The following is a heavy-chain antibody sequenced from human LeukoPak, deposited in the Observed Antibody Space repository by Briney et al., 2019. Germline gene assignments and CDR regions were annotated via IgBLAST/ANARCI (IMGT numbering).Heavy chain of an antibody. CDR1: GFTFSIYA. D-gene: IGHD3-22*01. Sequence: PGGSLRLSXVASGFTFSIYAMSWVRQAPGKGLEWVSSITSSGETTFYAGSVKGQFTISRDNSKNTMYLQMNSLRAEDTAVYYCARDRPNYYGSNGHYYRRDGDYWGQGTLVTVSS. CDR3: ARDRPNYYGSNGHYYRRDGDY. J-gene: IGHJ4*02. CDR2: ITSSGETT. V-gene: IGHV3-23*01.